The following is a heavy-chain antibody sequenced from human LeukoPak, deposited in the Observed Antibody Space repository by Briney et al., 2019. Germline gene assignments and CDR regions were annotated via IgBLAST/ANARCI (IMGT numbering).Heavy chain of an antibody. CDR2: INHSGST. D-gene: IGHD2-21*02. CDR1: GGSFSGYY. J-gene: IGHJ4*02. CDR3: ARVAVLVTAIVFDY. V-gene: IGHV4-34*01. Sequence: SETLSLTCAVYGGSFSGYYWSWIRQPPGKGLEWIGEINHSGSTNYNPSLKSRVTISVDTSKNQFSLKLSSVTAADTAVYYCARVAVLVTAIVFDYWGQGTLVTVSS.